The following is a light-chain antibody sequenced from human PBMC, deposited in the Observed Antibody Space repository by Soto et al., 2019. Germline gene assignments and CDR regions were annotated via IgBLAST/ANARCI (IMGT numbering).Light chain of an antibody. J-gene: IGKJ5*01. Sequence: IPMTQFPSPLPPPVGPRVTFPCRASQSISSYLNWYQQKPGKAPKLLIYAASSLQSGVPSRFSGSGSGTDFTLTISSLQPEDFATYYCQQSYSTLITFGQGTRLEIK. CDR3: QQSYSTLIT. V-gene: IGKV1-39*01. CDR1: QSISSY. CDR2: AAS.